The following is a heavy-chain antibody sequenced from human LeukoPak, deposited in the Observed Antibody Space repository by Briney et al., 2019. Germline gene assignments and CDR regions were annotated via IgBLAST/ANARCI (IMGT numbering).Heavy chain of an antibody. CDR3: AREFVGIVVVPAAIPDDAFDI. CDR1: GYTFTSYG. CDR2: ISAYNGNT. V-gene: IGHV1-18*01. J-gene: IGHJ3*02. Sequence: ASVKVSCKASGYTFTSYGISWVRQAPGQGLEWMGWISAYNGNTNYAQKLQGRVTMTTDTSTSTAYMELRSLRSDDTAVYYCAREFVGIVVVPAAIPDDAFDIWGQGTMVTVSS. D-gene: IGHD2-2*02.